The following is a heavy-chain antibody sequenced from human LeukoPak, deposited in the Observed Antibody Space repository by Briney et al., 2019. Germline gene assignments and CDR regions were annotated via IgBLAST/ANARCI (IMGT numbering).Heavy chain of an antibody. D-gene: IGHD3-22*01. V-gene: IGHV1-18*01. CDR1: GYTFTSYG. CDR2: ISAYNGNT. CDR3: ARDYYDSSGYLRDY. Sequence: ASVKVSCKASGYTFTSYGISWVRQSPGQGLEWMGWISAYNGNTNYAQKLQGRITMTTDTSTSTAYMDLRSLTSDDTAVYYCARDYYDSSGYLRDYWGQGTLVTASS. J-gene: IGHJ4*02.